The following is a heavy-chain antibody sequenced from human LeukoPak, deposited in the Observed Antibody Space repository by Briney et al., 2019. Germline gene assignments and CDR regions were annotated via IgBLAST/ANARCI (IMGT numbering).Heavy chain of an antibody. CDR3: ARRDYDYVWGSYRAFDI. CDR1: GGSFSGYY. D-gene: IGHD3-16*02. Sequence: SETLSLTCGVYGGSFSGYYWSWIRQPPGKGLEWIGEINHSGSTNYNPSLKSRVTISVDTSKNQFSLKLSSVTAADTAVYYCARRDYDYVWGSYRAFDIWGQGTMVTVSS. CDR2: INHSGST. V-gene: IGHV4-34*01. J-gene: IGHJ3*02.